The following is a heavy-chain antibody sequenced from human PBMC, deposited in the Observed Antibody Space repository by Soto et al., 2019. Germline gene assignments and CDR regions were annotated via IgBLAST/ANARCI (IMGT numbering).Heavy chain of an antibody. J-gene: IGHJ3*02. V-gene: IGHV4-34*01. D-gene: IGHD3-9*01. CDR2: INHSGST. CDR3: ARYALTGYLKSVAFDI. CDR1: GGSFSGYY. Sequence: SETLSLTCAVYGGSFSGYYWSWIRQPPGKGLEWIGEINHSGSTNYNPSLKSRVTISVDTSKNQFSLKLSSVTAAVTAVYYCARYALTGYLKSVAFDIWGQGTMVTVSS.